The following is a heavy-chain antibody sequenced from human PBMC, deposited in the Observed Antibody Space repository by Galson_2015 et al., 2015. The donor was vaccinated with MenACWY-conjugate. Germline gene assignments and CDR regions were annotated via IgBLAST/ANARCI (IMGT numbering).Heavy chain of an antibody. CDR3: GRDYGNAYYNGMDV. CDR2: ISSNSTTT. CDR1: GFIFSSNS. D-gene: IGHD4-17*01. J-gene: IGHJ6*02. V-gene: IGHV3-48*04. Sequence: SLRLSCAASGFIFSSNSMNWVRQAPGKGLEWVSYISSNSTTTYYADSVKGRFTISRDNAKNSLYLQMNSLRAEDTAVYYCGRDYGNAYYNGMDVWVQGTTVTVSS.